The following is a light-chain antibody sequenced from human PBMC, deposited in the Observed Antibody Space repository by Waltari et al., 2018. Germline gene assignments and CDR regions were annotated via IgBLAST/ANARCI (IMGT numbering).Light chain of an antibody. J-gene: IGKJ2*01. Sequence: EIVLTQSPGTLSLSPGARVTLSCRASQTVISSYLAWYQQKPGQAPRLLIYETSSRATGIPDRFSGSRSGTDFTLTISRLEPEDSAVYYCQQYGSSPRYTFGQGTKLEIK. CDR2: ETS. CDR1: QTVISSY. V-gene: IGKV3-20*01. CDR3: QQYGSSPRYT.